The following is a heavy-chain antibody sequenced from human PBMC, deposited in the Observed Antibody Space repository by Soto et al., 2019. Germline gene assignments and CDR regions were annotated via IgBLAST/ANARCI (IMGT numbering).Heavy chain of an antibody. CDR2: ISSSSSYI. D-gene: IGHD5-12*01. Sequence: GGSLRLSCAASGFTFSSYSMNWVRQAPGKGLEWVSSISSSSSYIYYADSVKGRFTISRDNAKNSLYLQMNSLRAEDTAVYYCARDRAIVATFGGAFDIWGQGTMVTVSS. V-gene: IGHV3-21*01. CDR1: GFTFSSYS. CDR3: ARDRAIVATFGGAFDI. J-gene: IGHJ3*02.